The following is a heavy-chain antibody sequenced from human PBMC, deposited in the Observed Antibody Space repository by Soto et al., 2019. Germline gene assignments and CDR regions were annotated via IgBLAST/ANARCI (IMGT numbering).Heavy chain of an antibody. D-gene: IGHD5-12*01. CDR3: AKGGDGYNT. J-gene: IGHJ5*02. V-gene: IGHV3-30*18. Sequence: QVQLVESGGGVVQPGRSLRLSCAASGFTFSSYGMHGVRQAPGKGLEWVAVISYDGSNKYYADSVKGRFTISRDNSKNTLYLQMNSLRAEDTAVYYCAKGGDGYNTWGQGTLVTVSS. CDR2: ISYDGSNK. CDR1: GFTFSSYG.